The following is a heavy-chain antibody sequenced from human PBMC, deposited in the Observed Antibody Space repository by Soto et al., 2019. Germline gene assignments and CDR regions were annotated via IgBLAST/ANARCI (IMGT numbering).Heavy chain of an antibody. CDR3: ARVRTYYDRSGSLDY. CDR2: INPNSGDT. D-gene: IGHD3-22*01. J-gene: IGHJ4*02. V-gene: IGHV1-2*02. CDR1: GYTFTGYF. Sequence: GPSVKVSCKASGYTFTGYFMHWVRQASGQGLEWMGWINPNSGDTNYVQKFQGRVTMTRDMSISTVYMDLRRLTSDDTAVYYCARVRTYYDRSGSLDYWGQGALVTVSP.